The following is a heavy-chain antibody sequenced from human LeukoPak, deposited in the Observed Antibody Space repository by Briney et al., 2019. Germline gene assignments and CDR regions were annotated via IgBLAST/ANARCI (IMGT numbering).Heavy chain of an antibody. Sequence: GGSLRLSCAASGFTFSYYGMHWVRQAPGKGLEWVAFIRYDGNDKFYSESVKGRFTISRDTSSNTLYLQMNSLRLDGTAVYYCAKDLMRDRWFGESWGQGTLVTVSS. CDR3: AKDLMRDRWFGES. D-gene: IGHD3-10*01. J-gene: IGHJ5*02. V-gene: IGHV3-30*02. CDR1: GFTFSYYG. CDR2: IRYDGNDK.